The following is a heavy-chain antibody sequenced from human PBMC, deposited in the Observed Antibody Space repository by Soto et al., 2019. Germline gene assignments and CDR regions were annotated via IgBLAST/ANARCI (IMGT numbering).Heavy chain of an antibody. CDR3: ATVGSYCSGGRCYLFLFDF. J-gene: IGHJ4*02. CDR1: GYTLTELS. CDR2: FDPEDGET. V-gene: IGHV1-24*01. D-gene: IGHD2-15*01. Sequence: ASVKVSCKVSGYTLTELSMHWVRQAPGKGLEWMGGFDPEDGETIYAQKFQGRVTMTEDTSTDTAYMELSSLRSEDTAVYYCATVGSYCSGGRCYLFLFDFWGQRSLVTVSS.